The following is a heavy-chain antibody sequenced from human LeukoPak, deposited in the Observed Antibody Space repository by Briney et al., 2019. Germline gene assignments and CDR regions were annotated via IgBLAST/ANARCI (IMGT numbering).Heavy chain of an antibody. Sequence: ASVKVSCKASSFTFTTYGLSWVRQAPGQGLEWMGWISAYNGNTNYEQMLQGRVTMTTDTSTSTAYMELRSLRSDDTAIYYCARAPPHDYGDYRTFDIWGQGTMVAVSS. CDR3: ARAPPHDYGDYRTFDI. V-gene: IGHV1-18*01. D-gene: IGHD4-17*01. CDR1: SFTFTTYG. J-gene: IGHJ3*02. CDR2: ISAYNGNT.